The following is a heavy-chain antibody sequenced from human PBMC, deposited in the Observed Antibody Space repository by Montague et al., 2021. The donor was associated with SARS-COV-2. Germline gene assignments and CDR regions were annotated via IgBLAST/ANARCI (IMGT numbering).Heavy chain of an antibody. CDR2: ISNGGRP. CDR1: GGSFDSDNFF. V-gene: IGHV4-39*01. Sequence: SETLSLTCSVSGGSFDSDNFFWGWIRQPPGKRLEWIGVISNGGRPFNNPPLKSRVTISVQPPRNKSSLNVTSVTAADTAVYYCARRRRDDVVTYYPDFWGQGILVTVSS. J-gene: IGHJ4*02. CDR3: ARRRRDDVVTYYPDF. D-gene: IGHD3-10*01.